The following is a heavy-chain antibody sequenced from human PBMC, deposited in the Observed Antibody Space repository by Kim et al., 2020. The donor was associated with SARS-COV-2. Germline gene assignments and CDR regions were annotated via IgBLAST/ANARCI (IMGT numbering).Heavy chain of an antibody. D-gene: IGHD6-13*01. V-gene: IGHV3-33*01. CDR1: GFSLTTYG. CDR2: MWNDGSKK. Sequence: GGSLRLSCAAFGFSLTTYGTHWVRQSPGKGLEWVAAMWNDGSKKWYADSVKGRFTVSRDISKNTLYLQMNSLRGEDTAVYYCARDAGTSLDYWGRGTLVAVSS. J-gene: IGHJ4*02. CDR3: ARDAGTSLDY.